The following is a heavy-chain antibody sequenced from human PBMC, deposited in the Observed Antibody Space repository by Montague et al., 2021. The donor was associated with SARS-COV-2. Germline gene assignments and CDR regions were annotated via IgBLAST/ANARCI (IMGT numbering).Heavy chain of an antibody. CDR1: GDSVSRNRAA. CDR3: ARTSASSDY. CDR2: TYYRSKWYN. V-gene: IGHV6-1*01. J-gene: IGHJ4*02. Sequence: SAISGDSVSRNRAAWNWIRQSPSRGLEWLGRTYYRSKWYNDYAVSVKSRITINPDTSKNQISLQLNSVIPEDTAVYYCARTSASSDYWGQGTLVTVSS. D-gene: IGHD1-26*01.